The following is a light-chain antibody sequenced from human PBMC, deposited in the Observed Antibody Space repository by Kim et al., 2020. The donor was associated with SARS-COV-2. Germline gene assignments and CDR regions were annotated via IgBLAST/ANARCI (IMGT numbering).Light chain of an antibody. V-gene: IGKV1-5*03. CDR2: KTS. Sequence: DIQMTQSPSTLSASVGHRVTITCRASQIIDNWLAWYQQKPGQAPNLLISKTSTLETGVPSRFSGSGSGTHFSLTISSLQPDDFATYYCQQYFSHMYTFGQGTKLEI. CDR1: QIIDNW. CDR3: QQYFSHMYT. J-gene: IGKJ2*01.